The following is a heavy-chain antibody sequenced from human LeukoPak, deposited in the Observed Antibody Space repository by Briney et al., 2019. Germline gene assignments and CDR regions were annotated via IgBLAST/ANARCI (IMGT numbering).Heavy chain of an antibody. CDR2: IYYSGST. Sequence: SETLSLTCTVSGGSISSYYWSWIRQPPGKGLEWSGYIYYSGSTNYNPSLKSRVTISVDTSKNQFSLKLSSVTAADTAVYYCARHRVCGGDCYTFDYWGQGTLVTVSS. V-gene: IGHV4-59*08. CDR1: GGSISSYY. D-gene: IGHD2-21*02. J-gene: IGHJ4*02. CDR3: ARHRVCGGDCYTFDY.